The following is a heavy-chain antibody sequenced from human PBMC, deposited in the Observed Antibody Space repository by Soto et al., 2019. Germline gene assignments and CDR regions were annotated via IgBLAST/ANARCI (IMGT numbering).Heavy chain of an antibody. CDR3: ARGYSCDY. V-gene: IGHV3-23*01. CDR1: GFTFTTYA. J-gene: IGHJ4*02. CDR2: ISDSGGST. Sequence: GGSLRLSCAASGFTFTTYAMSWVRQAPGKGLEWVAGISDSGGSTYLADSVKGRFTISRDSSKNTRYLQMNSLRAEDTAVYYCARGYSCDYWGQGTLVTAPQ. D-gene: IGHD3-16*02.